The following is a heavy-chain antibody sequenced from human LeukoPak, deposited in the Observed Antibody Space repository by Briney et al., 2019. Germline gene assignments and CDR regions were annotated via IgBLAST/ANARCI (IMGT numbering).Heavy chain of an antibody. J-gene: IGHJ4*02. V-gene: IGHV3-73*01. CDR2: IRSRSNSYAT. Sequence: KVSCKAPGYTFTGYYMHWVRQASGKGLEWVGHIRSRSNSYATAYAASVKGRFTISRDDSKNTAYLQMNSLKTEDTAVYYCTSLTTVSTPDDYWGQGTLVTVSS. D-gene: IGHD4-11*01. CDR1: GYTFTGYY. CDR3: TSLTTVSTPDDY.